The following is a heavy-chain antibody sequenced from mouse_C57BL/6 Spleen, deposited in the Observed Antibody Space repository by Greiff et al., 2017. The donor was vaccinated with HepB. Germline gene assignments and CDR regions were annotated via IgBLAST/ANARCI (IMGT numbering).Heavy chain of an antibody. J-gene: IGHJ1*03. Sequence: EVKLVESGPELVKPGASVKIPCKASGYTFTDYNMDWVKQSHGKSLEWIGDINPNNGGTIYNQKFKGKATLTVDKSSSTAYMELRSLTSEDTAVYYCARHFDYYGSSYGYFDVWGTGTTVTVSS. V-gene: IGHV1-18*01. CDR1: GYTFTDYN. CDR2: INPNNGGT. D-gene: IGHD1-1*01. CDR3: ARHFDYYGSSYGYFDV.